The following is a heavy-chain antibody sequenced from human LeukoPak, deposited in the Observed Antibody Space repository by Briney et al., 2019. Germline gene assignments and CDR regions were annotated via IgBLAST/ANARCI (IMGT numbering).Heavy chain of an antibody. D-gene: IGHD7-27*01. J-gene: IGHJ4*02. V-gene: IGHV3-74*01. Sequence: GGSLRLSCAASGFTFSSYWMQWVRQALEKGPVWVPRINPDGGSTSYADSVKGRFTISRDNVKNTLYLQMNSLRAEDTAVYYCARVGSLTGSYFDYWGQGTLVTVSS. CDR3: ARVGSLTGSYFDY. CDR2: INPDGGST. CDR1: GFTFSSYW.